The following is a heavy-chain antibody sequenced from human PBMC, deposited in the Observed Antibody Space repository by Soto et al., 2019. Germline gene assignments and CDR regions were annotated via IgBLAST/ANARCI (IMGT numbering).Heavy chain of an antibody. J-gene: IGHJ6*02. Sequence: QITLKESGPTLVKPTQTLTLTCTFSGFSLSTSGVGVGWIRQPPGKALEWLALIYWDGDKLYSPSLKSRLTSTKDTSKNQVVLTMTNMDPVDTATYYCAHSRPQNYDFRSGYYTMDVWGQGTTVTVSS. CDR3: AHSRPQNYDFRSGYYTMDV. CDR1: GFSLSTSGVG. D-gene: IGHD3-3*01. V-gene: IGHV2-5*02. CDR2: IYWDGDK.